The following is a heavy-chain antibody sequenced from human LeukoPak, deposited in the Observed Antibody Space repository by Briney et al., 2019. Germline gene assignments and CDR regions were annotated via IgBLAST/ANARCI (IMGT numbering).Heavy chain of an antibody. D-gene: IGHD2-15*01. J-gene: IGHJ3*02. CDR2: ISGSGGST. V-gene: IGHV3-23*01. Sequence: GGSPRLSCAASGFTFSSYAMSWVRQAPGKGLEWVSAISGSGGSTYYADSVKGRFTISRDNSKNTLYLQMNSLRAEDTAVYYCAKDRIVVVVAATLPLDAFDIWGQGTMVTVSS. CDR3: AKDRIVVVVAATLPLDAFDI. CDR1: GFTFSSYA.